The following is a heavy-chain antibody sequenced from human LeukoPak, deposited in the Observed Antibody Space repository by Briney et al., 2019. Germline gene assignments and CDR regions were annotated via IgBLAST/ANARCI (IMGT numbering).Heavy chain of an antibody. CDR2: ISDSGGTT. Sequence: GGSLRLSCAASGFTFSSYSMSWVRQAPGKGLEWVSGISDSGGTTYYADSVKGRFTISRDNSKNTLYLQMNSLRAEDTAVYYCAKDRAFLWFGDLWGQGTLVTVSS. D-gene: IGHD3-10*01. CDR3: AKDRAFLWFGDL. J-gene: IGHJ5*02. CDR1: GFTFSSYS. V-gene: IGHV3-23*01.